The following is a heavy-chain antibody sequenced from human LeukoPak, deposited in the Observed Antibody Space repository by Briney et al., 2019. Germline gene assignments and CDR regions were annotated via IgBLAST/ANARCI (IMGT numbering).Heavy chain of an antibody. Sequence: SETLSLTCTVSGYSISSGYYWVWIRQPPGKGLEGIGSIYHSGTTYSGSTYYNPSLNSRVTISLDTSKNQFSLKVGSMTAADTAVYYCARAGGYGLIDYWGQGTMVTVSS. D-gene: IGHD5-18*01. CDR2: IYHSGTTYSGST. J-gene: IGHJ4*02. CDR3: ARAGGYGLIDY. V-gene: IGHV4-38-2*02. CDR1: GYSISSGYY.